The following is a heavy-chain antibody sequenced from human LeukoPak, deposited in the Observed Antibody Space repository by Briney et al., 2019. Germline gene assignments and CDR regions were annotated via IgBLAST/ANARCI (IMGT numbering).Heavy chain of an antibody. CDR1: GFTFNRFY. J-gene: IGHJ4*02. Sequence: GVLRLSCSASGFTFNRFYLRRVRQAPGKGLEFVSHISSNGATTYYADSVKGRFTISRDNSKNTLYLQMSSLRADDTAVYYCVKDRSIAAPNNDFFDSWGQGALVTVSS. D-gene: IGHD6-6*01. CDR3: VKDRSIAAPNNDFFDS. V-gene: IGHV3-64D*06. CDR2: ISSNGATT.